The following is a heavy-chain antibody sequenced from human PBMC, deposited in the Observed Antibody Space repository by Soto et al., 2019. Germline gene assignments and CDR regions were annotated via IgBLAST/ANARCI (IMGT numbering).Heavy chain of an antibody. Sequence: SETLSLTCSDSGGSISSYYWSWIRQSAGKGLEWIGRIQNSGNAYYNPSLEGRVTISEDTSKNQFSLKVSSVTAADTAVYYCARDGTSSYGLDVWGQGTTVTVSS. CDR1: GGSISSYY. D-gene: IGHD2-2*01. V-gene: IGHV4-4*07. CDR2: IQNSGNA. CDR3: ARDGTSSYGLDV. J-gene: IGHJ6*02.